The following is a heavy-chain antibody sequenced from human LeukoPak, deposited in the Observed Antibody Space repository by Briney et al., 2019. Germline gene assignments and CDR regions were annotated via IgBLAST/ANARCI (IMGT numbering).Heavy chain of an antibody. CDR2: IYCSGST. V-gene: IGHV4-31*03. D-gene: IGHD6-13*01. J-gene: IGHJ4*02. CDR3: ARVREATIAPFFDY. Sequence: KASETLSLTCTVSGDSISSGDYYWTWIRQHPGKGLEWIGCIYCSGSTYYNLSLKSRVIISADTSKNHFSLKLSSVTAADTAVYYCARVREATIAPFFDYWGQGILVTVSS. CDR1: GDSISSGDYY.